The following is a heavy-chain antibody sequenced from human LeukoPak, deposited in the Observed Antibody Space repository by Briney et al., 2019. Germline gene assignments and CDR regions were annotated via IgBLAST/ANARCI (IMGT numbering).Heavy chain of an antibody. V-gene: IGHV3-66*01. J-gene: IGHJ4*02. CDR1: GFTVSSNY. CDR3: ARSSDGDYYYYFDY. CDR2: IYSGGST. D-gene: IGHD4-17*01. Sequence: GGSLRLSCAASGFTVSSNYMSWVRQAPGKGLEWVSIIYSGGSTYYADSVKDRFTTSRDNSKNTLYLQLNSLRAEDTAVYYCARSSDGDYYYYFDYWGQGTLVTVSS.